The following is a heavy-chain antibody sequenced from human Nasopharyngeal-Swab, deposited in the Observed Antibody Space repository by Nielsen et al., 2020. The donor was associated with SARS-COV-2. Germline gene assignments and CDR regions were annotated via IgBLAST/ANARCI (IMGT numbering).Heavy chain of an antibody. CDR2: ISYDGTNK. D-gene: IGHD6-13*01. Sequence: VREAPGKGLEWVAVISYDGTNKYYADSVKGRFTISRDNSKNTLYLQMNSLRAEDTAVYYCANSGYNSSRAPSLYWGQGTLVTVSS. V-gene: IGHV3-30*18. J-gene: IGHJ4*02. CDR3: ANSGYNSSRAPSLY.